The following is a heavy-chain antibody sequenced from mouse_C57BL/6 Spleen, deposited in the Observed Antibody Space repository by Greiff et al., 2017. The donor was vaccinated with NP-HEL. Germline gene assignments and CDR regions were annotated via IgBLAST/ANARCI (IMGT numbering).Heavy chain of an antibody. CDR2: INPNNGGT. J-gene: IGHJ4*01. V-gene: IGHV1-26*01. CDR1: GYTFTDYY. Sequence: EVKLQQSGPELVKPGASVKISCKASGYTFTDYYMNWVKQSHGKSLEWIGDINPNNGGTSYNQKFKGKATLTVDKSSSTAYMELRSLTSEDSAVYYCARYYDDDGLYAMDYWGQGTSVTVSS. CDR3: ARYYDDDGLYAMDY. D-gene: IGHD2-4*01.